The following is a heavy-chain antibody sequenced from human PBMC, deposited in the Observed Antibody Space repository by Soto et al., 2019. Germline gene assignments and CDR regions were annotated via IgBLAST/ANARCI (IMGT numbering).Heavy chain of an antibody. Sequence: QVQLVQSGAEVKKPGASVRVSCKASGYTFTNYDINWVRQATGQGLEWMGWMNTNNGNTGYAQKFQGRVTMTRDTSISTADMELSSLRSEDTAVYYCARFVRHQLPTIDYWGQGALVTVSS. D-gene: IGHD1-26*01. CDR3: ARFVRHQLPTIDY. J-gene: IGHJ4*02. CDR2: MNTNNGNT. CDR1: GYTFTNYD. V-gene: IGHV1-8*01.